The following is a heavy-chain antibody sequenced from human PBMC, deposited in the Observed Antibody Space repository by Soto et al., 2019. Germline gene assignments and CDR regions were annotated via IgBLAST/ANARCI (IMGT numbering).Heavy chain of an antibody. J-gene: IGHJ4*02. CDR1: GGTFSDLA. Sequence: QVHLVQSGAEVKKPGSSVKVSCKTSGGTFSDLAFSWVRQAPRQGLEWVGGIIPLFGTPNYAREFQGRVSISEDESSNTVDMELRSLRSEDTAVYYCASERVAEMATGGYFDNWGQGTLVTVSS. CDR2: IIPLFGTP. V-gene: IGHV1-69*01. D-gene: IGHD5-12*01. CDR3: ASERVAEMATGGYFDN.